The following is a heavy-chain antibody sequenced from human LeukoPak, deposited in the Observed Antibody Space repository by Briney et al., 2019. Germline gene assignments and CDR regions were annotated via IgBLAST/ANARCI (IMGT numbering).Heavy chain of an antibody. Sequence: PSETLSLTCSVSGYSISSGYYWGWIRQPPGEGLEWIGSIYHSGSTYYNPSLKSRVTISLDTSKNHFSLKVKSVTAADTAVYFCARVRAVAGTPFDYWGQGTLVTVSS. CDR1: GYSISSGYY. CDR3: ARVRAVAGTPFDY. J-gene: IGHJ4*02. D-gene: IGHD6-19*01. V-gene: IGHV4-38-2*02. CDR2: IYHSGST.